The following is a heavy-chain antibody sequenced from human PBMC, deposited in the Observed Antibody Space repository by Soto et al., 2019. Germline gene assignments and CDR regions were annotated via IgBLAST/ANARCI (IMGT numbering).Heavy chain of an antibody. V-gene: IGHV1-69*12. J-gene: IGHJ5*02. CDR3: ARDRGPSSGYYPYWFDP. Sequence: QVQLVQSGAEVKKPGSSGKVSCKTSAGTLSSFAITWVRQPPGQGLEWMGGIIPIFGIANYEQKFQGRVTITADESTSTAYMELSSLRSEDTAVYYCARDRGPSSGYYPYWFDPWGQGTLVPVSS. CDR1: AGTLSSFA. D-gene: IGHD3-22*01. CDR2: IIPIFGIA.